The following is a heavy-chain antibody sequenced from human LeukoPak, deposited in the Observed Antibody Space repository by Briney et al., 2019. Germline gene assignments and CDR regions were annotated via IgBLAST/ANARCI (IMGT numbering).Heavy chain of an antibody. D-gene: IGHD3-16*01. J-gene: IGHJ6*03. CDR1: GSGFTFGNFG. Sequence: GGSLRLSCEASGSGFTFGNFGMSWFRQAPGKGLEWLSGISGSGYYTYYADSVKGRFTISRDNSKNTVYIQMNSLRAEDTAVYYCAKDGSWGDYYFYFYMDVWGKGTTVTVSS. CDR2: ISGSGYYT. V-gene: IGHV3-23*01. CDR3: AKDGSWGDYYFYFYMDV.